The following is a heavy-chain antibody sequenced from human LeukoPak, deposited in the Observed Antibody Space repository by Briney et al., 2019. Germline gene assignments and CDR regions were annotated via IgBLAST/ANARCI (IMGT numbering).Heavy chain of an antibody. J-gene: IGHJ1*01. V-gene: IGHV3-7*01. CDR1: EFIFSNYW. D-gene: IGHD3-10*01. Sequence: GGSLRLSCIASEFIFSNYWMTWVRQSPGRGLEWVASIRDDGGHKGYIDSVKGRFSVSRDNPRNSLYLQMNRLTAEDTAVYYCATYSYNNAREFQYWGQGTLVTVSS. CDR3: ATYSYNNAREFQY. CDR2: IRDDGGHK.